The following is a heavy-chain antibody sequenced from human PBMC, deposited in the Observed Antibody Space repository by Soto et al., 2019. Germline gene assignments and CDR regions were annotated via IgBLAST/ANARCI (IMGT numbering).Heavy chain of an antibody. D-gene: IGHD3-22*01. CDR2: IIPIFGTA. CDR3: ARDRGSSGYYYTSLGMDV. Sequence: QVQLVQSGAEVKKPGSSVKVFCKASGGTFSSYAISWVRQAPGQGLEWMGGIIPIFGTANYAQKFQGRVTITADKSTSTAYMELSSLRSEDTAVYYCARDRGSSGYYYTSLGMDVWGQGTTVTVSS. J-gene: IGHJ6*02. V-gene: IGHV1-69*06. CDR1: GGTFSSYA.